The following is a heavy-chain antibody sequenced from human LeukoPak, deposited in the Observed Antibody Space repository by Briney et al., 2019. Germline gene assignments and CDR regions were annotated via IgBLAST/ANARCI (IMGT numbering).Heavy chain of an antibody. CDR2: INHSGST. Sequence: SETLSLTCAVYGVSFSGYYWSWIRQPPGKGLEWIGEINHSGSTNYNPSLKSRVTISVDTSKNQFSLKLSSVTAADTAVYYCARGHFRLDYWGQGTLVTVSS. J-gene: IGHJ4*02. CDR1: GVSFSGYY. V-gene: IGHV4-34*01. CDR3: ARGHFRLDY.